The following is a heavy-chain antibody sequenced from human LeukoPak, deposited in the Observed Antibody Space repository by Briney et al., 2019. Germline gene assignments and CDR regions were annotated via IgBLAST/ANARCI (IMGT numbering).Heavy chain of an antibody. CDR3: TRHASDSGSGSYDY. V-gene: IGHV3-73*01. D-gene: IGHD3-10*01. Sequence: GGSLKLSCAASGLTFSASALHWVRQASGKGLEWVGRIRSKGHNYATAHTASVAGRFIISRDDSKNTAYLQMSSLKSEDTAVYYCTRHASDSGSGSYDYWGQGTLVTVSP. CDR1: GLTFSASA. CDR2: IRSKGHNYAT. J-gene: IGHJ4*02.